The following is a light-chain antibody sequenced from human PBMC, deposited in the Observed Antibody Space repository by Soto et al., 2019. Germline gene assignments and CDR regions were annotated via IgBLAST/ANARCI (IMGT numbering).Light chain of an antibody. J-gene: IGKJ4*01. Sequence: DIQMTQSPSSLSASVGDRVTITCQASHDINNYLTWYQQKSGKAPKLLIYDASDLETGVPSRFSGSGSGTDFTFTISSLQPEDIATYYCQQYDNLPLTFGGGTKVDI. CDR1: HDINNY. CDR3: QQYDNLPLT. CDR2: DAS. V-gene: IGKV1-33*01.